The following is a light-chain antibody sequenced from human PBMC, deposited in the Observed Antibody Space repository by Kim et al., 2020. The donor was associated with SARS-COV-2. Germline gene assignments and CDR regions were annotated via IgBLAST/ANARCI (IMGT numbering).Light chain of an antibody. CDR2: DVN. Sequence: GQSITFSCTGTSSDVGAYNYVSWYQQHPGKAPKLMIFDVNQRPSGLSDRFSGSKSGNTASLTISGLQAEDEADYYCISYASTRSYVFGTGTKVTVL. CDR1: SSDVGAYNY. CDR3: ISYASTRSYV. V-gene: IGLV2-14*04. J-gene: IGLJ1*01.